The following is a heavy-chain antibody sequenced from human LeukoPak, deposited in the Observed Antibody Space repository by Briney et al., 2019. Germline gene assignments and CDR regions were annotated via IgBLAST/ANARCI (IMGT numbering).Heavy chain of an antibody. CDR1: GGSMSSSSYY. V-gene: IGHV4-39*01. D-gene: IGHD6-19*01. CDR3: ARRTAVAGTWAGWFDP. Sequence: PSETLSLTCTVSGGSMSSSSYYGGWIRQPPGKGLEWIGSIYYSGSTYYNPSLKSRVTISVDTSKNQFSLKLSSVTAADTAVYYCARRTAVAGTWAGWFDPWGQGTLVTVSS. J-gene: IGHJ5*02. CDR2: IYYSGST.